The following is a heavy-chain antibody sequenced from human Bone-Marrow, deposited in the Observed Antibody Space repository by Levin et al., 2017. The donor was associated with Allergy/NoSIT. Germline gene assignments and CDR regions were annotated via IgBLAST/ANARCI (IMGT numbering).Heavy chain of an antibody. CDR2: LNHMGSP. V-gene: IGHV4-34*01. Sequence: ASETLSLTCAVEGGSFPGYYWNWIRQPPGRGLEWIGELNHMGSPNYNPSLKSRVTMSLDTSKNQFFLNLTSLNAADTAVYFCARADSSNWFTGGYFDLWGRGSLVTVSS. CDR3: ARADSSNWFTGGYFDL. D-gene: IGHD6-13*01. CDR1: GGSFPGYY. J-gene: IGHJ2*01.